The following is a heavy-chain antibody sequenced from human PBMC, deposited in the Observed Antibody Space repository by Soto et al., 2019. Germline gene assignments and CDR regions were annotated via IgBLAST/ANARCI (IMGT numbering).Heavy chain of an antibody. J-gene: IGHJ6*03. V-gene: IGHV4-59*01. CDR3: ARAVNWNYDYYYYMDV. Sequence: SETLSLTCTVSGGSISSYYWSWIRQPPGKGLEWIGYIYYSGSTNYNPSLKSRVTISVDTSKNQFSLKLSSVTAADTAVYYCARAVNWNYDYYYYMDVWGKGTTVTVSS. CDR1: GGSISSYY. CDR2: IYYSGST. D-gene: IGHD1-20*01.